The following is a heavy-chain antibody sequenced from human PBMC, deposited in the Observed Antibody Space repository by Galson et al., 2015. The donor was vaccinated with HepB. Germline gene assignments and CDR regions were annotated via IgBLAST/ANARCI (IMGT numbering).Heavy chain of an antibody. CDR3: ARGNEGDLPRDY. CDR1: GYTFTSYA. CDR2: INAGNGNT. V-gene: IGHV1-3*01. D-gene: IGHD3-16*01. Sequence: SVKVSCKASGYTFTSYAMHWVRQAPGQRLEWMGWINAGNGNTKYSQKFQGRVTITRDTSASTAYMELSSLRSEDTAVYYCARGNEGDLPRDYWGQGTLVTVSS. J-gene: IGHJ4*02.